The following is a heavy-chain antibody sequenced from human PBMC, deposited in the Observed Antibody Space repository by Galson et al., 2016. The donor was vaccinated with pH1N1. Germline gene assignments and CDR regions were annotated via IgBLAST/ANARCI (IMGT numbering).Heavy chain of an antibody. J-gene: IGHJ4*02. V-gene: IGHV3-7*01. D-gene: IGHD6-13*01. CDR1: RFSFSDYW. CDR2: INQDGSQK. Sequence: SLRLSCAGSRFSFSDYWMHWVRQAPGKGLGWVANINQDGSQKYYVDSVRGRFTISRDNAKNSLYLQMNSLRAEDTAVYYCARAIGASGAFWGQGTLVTVSS. CDR3: ARAIGASGAF.